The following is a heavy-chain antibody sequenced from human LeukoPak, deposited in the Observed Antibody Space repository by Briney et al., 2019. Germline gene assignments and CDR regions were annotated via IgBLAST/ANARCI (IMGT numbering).Heavy chain of an antibody. CDR3: AKGHDDFRQFDF. J-gene: IGHJ4*02. V-gene: IGHV1-69*13. Sequence: GASVKVSCKASGGTFANYAISWVRKAPGQGLEWMGGIIPIFGTGHSAQKFQGRLTITADESTRTTYMELSSLRSDDTAVYYCAKGHDDFRQFDFWGQGTLVIVPS. CDR1: GGTFANYA. CDR2: IIPIFGTG. D-gene: IGHD3-3*01.